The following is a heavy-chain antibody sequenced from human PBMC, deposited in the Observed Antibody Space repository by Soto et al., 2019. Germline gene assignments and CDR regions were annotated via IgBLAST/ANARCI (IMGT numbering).Heavy chain of an antibody. CDR3: ATRGRRYYGMDV. V-gene: IGHV4-34*01. Sequence: SETLSLTCAVYGGSFSGYYWSWIRQPPGKGLEWIGEINHSGSTNYNPSLKSRVTISVDTSKNQFSLKLSSVTAADTAVYYCATRGRRYYGMDVWGQGATVTVSS. CDR1: GGSFSGYY. CDR2: INHSGST. J-gene: IGHJ6*02. D-gene: IGHD2-15*01.